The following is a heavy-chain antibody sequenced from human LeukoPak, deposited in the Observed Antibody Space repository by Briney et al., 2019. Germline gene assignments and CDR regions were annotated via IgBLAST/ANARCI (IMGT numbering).Heavy chain of an antibody. D-gene: IGHD2-2*01. Sequence: ASVKVSCTASGYTFTGYYMHWVRQAPGQGLEWMGWINPNSGGTNYAQKFQGRVTMTRDTSISTAYMELSRLRSDDTAVYYCARADVVVPAAMGYNWFDPWGQGTLVTVSS. J-gene: IGHJ5*02. CDR2: INPNSGGT. CDR3: ARADVVVPAAMGYNWFDP. CDR1: GYTFTGYY. V-gene: IGHV1-2*02.